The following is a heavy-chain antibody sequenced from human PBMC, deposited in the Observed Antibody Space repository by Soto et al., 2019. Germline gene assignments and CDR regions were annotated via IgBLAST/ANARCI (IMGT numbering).Heavy chain of an antibody. CDR2: IGGNGADT. CDR1: GFIFSNYA. D-gene: IGHD6-19*01. Sequence: GSLRLSCAASGFIFSNYAMSWVRQAPGKGLEWVSAIGGNGADTYYADSVKGRFTISRDNSKNTLYLQMNSLRADDTAVYFCAIPSGLTVTGPDYWGQGTLVTVSS. J-gene: IGHJ4*02. CDR3: AIPSGLTVTGPDY. V-gene: IGHV3-23*01.